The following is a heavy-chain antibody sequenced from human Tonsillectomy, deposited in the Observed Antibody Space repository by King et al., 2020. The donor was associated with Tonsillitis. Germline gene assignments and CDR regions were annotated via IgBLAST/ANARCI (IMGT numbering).Heavy chain of an antibody. Sequence: LQLQESGPGLVKPSETLSLTCTVSGGSISSSSYYWGWIRQPPGKGLEWIGTIYYSGSTYHNPSLKSRVTISVDTSKNQFSLTLSSVTAADTAVFFCARQNLWNQHAVDIWGQGTMVTVSS. V-gene: IGHV4-39*01. CDR2: IYYSGST. CDR3: ARQNLWNQHAVDI. J-gene: IGHJ3*02. D-gene: IGHD1-14*01. CDR1: GGSISSSSYY.